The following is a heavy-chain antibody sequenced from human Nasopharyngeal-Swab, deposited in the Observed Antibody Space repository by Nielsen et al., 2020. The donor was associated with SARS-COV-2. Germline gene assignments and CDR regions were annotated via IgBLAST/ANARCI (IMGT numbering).Heavy chain of an antibody. CDR2: IDPSDSYT. V-gene: IGHV5-10-1*04. CDR3: AIQLDYGCNYFDY. CDR1: GYSFTSYW. J-gene: IGHJ4*02. Sequence: KVSCKGSGYSFTSYWISWVRQMPGKGLEWMGRIDPSDSYTNYSSSFQGQVTISADKSISTAYLQWSSLKASDTAMYYCAIQLDYGCNYFDYWGQGTLVTVSS. D-gene: IGHD4-23*01.